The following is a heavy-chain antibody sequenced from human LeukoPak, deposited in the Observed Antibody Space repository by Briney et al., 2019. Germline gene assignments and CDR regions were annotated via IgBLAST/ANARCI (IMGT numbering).Heavy chain of an antibody. J-gene: IGHJ5*02. V-gene: IGHV4-59*01. CDR3: ARADPNASGYFYRFNWFDP. Sequence: SRTLSLTCTVSGASMSSYYWNWVRQPPGKGLEWIGKIYSRGSTNYNRSLKSRVTISLDPSKFQFPLKLNSVTAADPAVYYCARADPNASGYFYRFNWFDPWGQGTLVTVSS. D-gene: IGHD3-10*01. CDR2: IYSRGST. CDR1: GASMSSYY.